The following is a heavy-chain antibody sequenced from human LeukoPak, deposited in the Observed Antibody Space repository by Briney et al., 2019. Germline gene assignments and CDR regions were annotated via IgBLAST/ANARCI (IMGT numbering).Heavy chain of an antibody. V-gene: IGHV3-23*01. D-gene: IGHD3-10*01. CDR2: ISGSGGST. Sequence: PGGSLRLSCAGSGFTFSRYAMTWVRQAPGKGLYWVSAISGSGGSTYYADSVKGRFTISRDNSKNTLYLQINSLRAEDTAVYYCAFFPVWFGELLIDYWGQGTLVTVSS. J-gene: IGHJ4*02. CDR3: AFFPVWFGELLIDY. CDR1: GFTFSRYA.